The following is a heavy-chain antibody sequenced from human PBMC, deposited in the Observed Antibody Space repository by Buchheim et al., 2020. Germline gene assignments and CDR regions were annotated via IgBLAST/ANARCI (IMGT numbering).Heavy chain of an antibody. CDR1: GFTFSSYE. Sequence: EVQLVESGGGLVQPGGSLRLSCAASGFTFSSYEMNWVRQAPGKGLEWVSYMSSSGSAIYYADSVKCRFTLSRDNATNSLYLQMNSLRAEDTAVYYCASADSSGYYLLIWGQGTL. D-gene: IGHD3-22*01. J-gene: IGHJ4*02. CDR3: ASADSSGYYLLI. CDR2: MSSSGSAI. V-gene: IGHV3-48*03.